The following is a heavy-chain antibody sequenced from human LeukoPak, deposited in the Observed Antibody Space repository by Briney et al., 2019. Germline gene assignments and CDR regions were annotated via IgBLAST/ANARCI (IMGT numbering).Heavy chain of an antibody. Sequence: QPGGTLRLSCAASEFSVGSNYMTWVRQAPGKGLEWVSLIYSGGSTYYADSVKGRFTISRDNSKNTLYLQMNSLRAEDTAVYYCARKDILTGYTRGYFDYWGQGTLVTVSS. CDR3: ARKDILTGYTRGYFDY. CDR2: IYSGGST. D-gene: IGHD3-9*01. V-gene: IGHV3-66*01. J-gene: IGHJ4*02. CDR1: EFSVGSNY.